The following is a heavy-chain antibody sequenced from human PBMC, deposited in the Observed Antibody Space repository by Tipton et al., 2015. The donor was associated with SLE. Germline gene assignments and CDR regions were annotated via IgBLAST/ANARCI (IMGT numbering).Heavy chain of an antibody. Sequence: SLRLSCAGSGFTFSSYEMNWVRQAPGKGLEWVSYISSSGNTIYHADSVKGRFTISRDNAKNSLYLQMNSLRAEDTAVYYCARDRGYYDSSGPFDYWGQGTLVTVSS. D-gene: IGHD3-22*01. J-gene: IGHJ4*02. V-gene: IGHV3-48*03. CDR2: ISSSGNTI. CDR1: GFTFSSYE. CDR3: ARDRGYYDSSGPFDY.